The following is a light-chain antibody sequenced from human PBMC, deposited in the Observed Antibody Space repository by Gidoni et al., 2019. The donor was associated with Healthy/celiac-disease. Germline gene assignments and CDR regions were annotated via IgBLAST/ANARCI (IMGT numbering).Light chain of an antibody. CDR1: QGISSY. Sequence: IQLTQSPSSLSASVGDRVTITCRASQGISSYLAWYQQKPGKAPKLLIYAASTLQSGVPSSFSGSGSGTDFTLTIISLQPEDFATYYCQQLNSYPRTFGQGTKVEIK. CDR2: AAS. V-gene: IGKV1-9*01. J-gene: IGKJ1*01. CDR3: QQLNSYPRT.